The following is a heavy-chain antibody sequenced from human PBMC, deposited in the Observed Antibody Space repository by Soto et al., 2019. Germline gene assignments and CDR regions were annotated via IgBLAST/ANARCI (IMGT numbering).Heavy chain of an antibody. Sequence: PSETLSLTCTVSNASISSRKWWTWVRQTPGKGLEWIGEIYHSGSINHNPSLKSRVTMSVDTSKNQFSLKLSSVTAADTAVYYCATYGGTSVSFDYWGQGTLVTVSS. CDR2: IYHSGSI. CDR1: NASISSRKW. J-gene: IGHJ4*02. D-gene: IGHD4-17*01. V-gene: IGHV4-4*02. CDR3: ATYGGTSVSFDY.